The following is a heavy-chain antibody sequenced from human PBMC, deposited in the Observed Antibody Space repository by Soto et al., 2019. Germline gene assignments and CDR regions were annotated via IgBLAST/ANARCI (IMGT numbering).Heavy chain of an antibody. Sequence: PSETLSLTCTVSGGSISSYYWSWFRQPPGKGLEWIGYIYYSGSTNYSPSLKSRVTISVDTSKNQFSLNLSSVTAADTAVYYCARGCNAYYYTWPDWGQGTLVTVSS. CDR1: GGSISSYY. V-gene: IGHV4-59*01. CDR3: ARGCNAYYYTWPD. J-gene: IGHJ4*02. D-gene: IGHD3-22*01. CDR2: IYYSGST.